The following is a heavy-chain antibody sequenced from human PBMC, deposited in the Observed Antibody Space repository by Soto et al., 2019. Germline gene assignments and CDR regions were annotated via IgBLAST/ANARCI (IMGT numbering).Heavy chain of an antibody. CDR2: ISYDGSNK. Sequence: QVQLVESGGGVVQPGRSLRLSCAASGFTFSSYAMHWVRQAPGKGLEWVAVISYDGSNKYYADSVKGRFTISRDNSKNTLYLQMNSLRAEDTAVYYCARDPVAVAGPGLYFDYWGQGTLVTVSS. CDR3: ARDPVAVAGPGLYFDY. D-gene: IGHD6-19*01. CDR1: GFTFSSYA. V-gene: IGHV3-30-3*01. J-gene: IGHJ4*02.